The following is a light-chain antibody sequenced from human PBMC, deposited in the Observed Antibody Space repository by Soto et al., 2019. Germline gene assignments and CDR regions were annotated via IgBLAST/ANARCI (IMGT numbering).Light chain of an antibody. V-gene: IGKV3D-20*01. J-gene: IGKJ5*01. CDR2: DAS. CDR3: QQYGSSPIT. CDR1: QSVSSSY. Sequence: EIVLTQSPATLSLSPGERATLSCGASQSVSSSYLAWYQQKPGLAPRLLIYDASSRATGIPDRFSGSGSGTDFTVTISRLESEDFAVYYCQQYGSSPITFGQGTRLEIK.